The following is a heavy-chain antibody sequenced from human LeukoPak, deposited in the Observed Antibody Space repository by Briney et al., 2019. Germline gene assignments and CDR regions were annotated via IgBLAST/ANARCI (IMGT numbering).Heavy chain of an antibody. CDR1: GGTFSSYA. V-gene: IGHV1-69*05. D-gene: IGHD2/OR15-2a*01. Sequence: ASVKVSCKAPGGTFSSYAISWVRQAPGQGLEWMGGIIPIFGTANYAQKFQGRVTITTDESTSTAYMELSSLRSEDTAVYYCARASVYDSAYYYYMDVWGKGTTVTVSS. J-gene: IGHJ6*03. CDR3: ARASVYDSAYYYYMDV. CDR2: IIPIFGTA.